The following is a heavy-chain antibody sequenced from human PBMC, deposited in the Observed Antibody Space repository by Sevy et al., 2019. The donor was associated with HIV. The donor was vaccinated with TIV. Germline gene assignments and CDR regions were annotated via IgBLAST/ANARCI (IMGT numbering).Heavy chain of an antibody. Sequence: GGSPRLSCAASGFTFSSYGMHWVRQAPGKGLEWVAVISYEGTETFYAASVEGRFTISRDNSKNMLSLQINSLRPEDTAVYYCARDGGYSIKWYPLYWGHGTLVTVSS. J-gene: IGHJ4*01. CDR2: ISYEGTET. CDR3: ARDGGYSIKWYPLY. D-gene: IGHD6-13*01. CDR1: GFTFSSYG. V-gene: IGHV3-30*03.